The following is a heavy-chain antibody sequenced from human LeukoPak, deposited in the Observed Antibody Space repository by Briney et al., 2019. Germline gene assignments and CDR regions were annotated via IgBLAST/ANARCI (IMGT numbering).Heavy chain of an antibody. D-gene: IGHD1-26*01. J-gene: IGHJ4*02. CDR3: ASSSGGVVGADFDY. CDR2: IIPIFGTA. V-gene: IGHV1-69*05. Sequence: GIIPIFGTANYAQKFQGRVTITTDESTSTAYMELSSLRSEDTAVYYCASSSGGVVGADFDYWGQGTLVTVSS.